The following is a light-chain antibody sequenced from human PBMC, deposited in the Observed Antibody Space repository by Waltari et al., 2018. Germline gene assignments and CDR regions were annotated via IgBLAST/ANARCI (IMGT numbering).Light chain of an antibody. Sequence: QTVVTQEPSFSVSPGGTVTLTCGLSSGSVSTSYSPSWYQQTPGQAPRTLIYSSNSRSSGVPDRFSGSILGSKAALTITGAQADDESDYYCALYMGSGIRVFGGGTKVTVL. CDR3: ALYMGSGIRV. CDR2: SSN. J-gene: IGLJ3*02. V-gene: IGLV8-61*01. CDR1: SGSVSTSYS.